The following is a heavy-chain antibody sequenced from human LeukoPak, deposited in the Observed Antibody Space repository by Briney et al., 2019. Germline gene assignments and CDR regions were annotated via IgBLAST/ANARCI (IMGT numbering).Heavy chain of an antibody. V-gene: IGHV3-23*01. CDR1: AFTLSIAG. D-gene: IGHD5-12*01. CDR2: ISGSGDPT. CDR3: TELKSSGYSPTQLDY. Sequence: GGSLRLSRAASAFTLSIAGIESARQAPGKGLEWVSTISGSGDPTYYADSVKGRFTISRDNSENTLYLQMNSLRAEATAVYYCTELKSSGYSPTQLDYWGQGTLVTVSS. J-gene: IGHJ4*02.